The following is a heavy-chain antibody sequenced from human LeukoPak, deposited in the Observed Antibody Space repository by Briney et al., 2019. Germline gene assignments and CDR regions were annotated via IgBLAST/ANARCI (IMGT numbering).Heavy chain of an antibody. J-gene: IGHJ4*02. D-gene: IGHD3-10*01. CDR1: GFTFSSFS. CDR3: ARDKDFGFDY. V-gene: IGHV3-48*02. Sequence: GGSLRLSCAASGFTFSSFSMNWVRQAPGKGLECVSYFSTSSGTISYADSVKGRFTISRDDAKNSLYLQMNSLRDEDTAVYYCARDKDFGFDYWGQGILVTVSS. CDR2: FSTSSGTI.